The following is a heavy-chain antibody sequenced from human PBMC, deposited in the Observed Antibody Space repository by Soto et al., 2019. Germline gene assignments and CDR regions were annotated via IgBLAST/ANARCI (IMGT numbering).Heavy chain of an antibody. CDR3: AREEVIAARPNYYYGMDV. J-gene: IGHJ6*02. V-gene: IGHV3-30-3*01. CDR1: GFTFSSYA. Sequence: PGGSLRLSCAASGFTFSSYAMHWVRQAPGKGLEWVAVISYDGSNKYYADSVKGRFTISRDNSKNTLYLQMNSLRAEDTAVYYCAREEVIAARPNYYYGMDVWGQGTTVTVSS. D-gene: IGHD6-6*01. CDR2: ISYDGSNK.